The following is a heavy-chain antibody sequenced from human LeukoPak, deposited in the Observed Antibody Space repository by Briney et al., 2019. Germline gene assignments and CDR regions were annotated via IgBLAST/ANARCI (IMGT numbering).Heavy chain of an antibody. J-gene: IGHJ3*02. Sequence: GGSLRLSCAASGFTFSSYWTSWVRQAPGKGLEWVANIKQDGSEKYYVDSVKGRFTISRDNAKNSLCLQMNSLRAEDTAVYYWGGSWNSRDAFDIWGQGTMVTVSS. D-gene: IGHD1-1*01. V-gene: IGHV3-7*01. CDR2: IKQDGSEK. CDR1: GFTFSSYW. CDR3: GGSWNSRDAFDI.